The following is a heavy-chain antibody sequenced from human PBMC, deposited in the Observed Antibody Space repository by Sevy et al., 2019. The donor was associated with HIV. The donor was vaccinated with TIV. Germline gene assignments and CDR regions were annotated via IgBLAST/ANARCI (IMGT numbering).Heavy chain of an antibody. V-gene: IGHV3-15*01. Sequence: RGSLRLSCAASGLTFNNAWMTWVRQAPGMGLEWVGRIKSKTDGGTTDYAAPVKSRFTISRDDSKNTLYLQMNSLKTEDTAVYYCTTKHGFWSGYYYFDYWGQGTLVTVSS. CDR2: IKSKTDGGTT. CDR1: GLTFNNAW. CDR3: TTKHGFWSGYYYFDY. J-gene: IGHJ4*02. D-gene: IGHD3-3*01.